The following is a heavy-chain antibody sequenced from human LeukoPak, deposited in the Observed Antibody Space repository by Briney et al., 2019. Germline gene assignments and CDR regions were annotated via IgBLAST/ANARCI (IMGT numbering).Heavy chain of an antibody. CDR3: ATGYYYDSSGLYFDY. J-gene: IGHJ4*02. V-gene: IGHV1-8*01. D-gene: IGHD3-22*01. CDR2: MNPNSGNT. Sequence: ASVRVSCKASGYTFTSYDINWVRQAAGQGLEWMGWMNPNSGNTGYAQKFQGRITMARNTSISTAYMELSSLRSEDTAVYYCATGYYYDSSGLYFDYWGQGTLVTVSS. CDR1: GYTFTSYD.